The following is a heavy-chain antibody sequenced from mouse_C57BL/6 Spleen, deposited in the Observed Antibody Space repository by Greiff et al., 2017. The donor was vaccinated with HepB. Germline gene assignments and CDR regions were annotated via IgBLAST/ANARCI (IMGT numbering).Heavy chain of an antibody. CDR1: GFTFSDFY. V-gene: IGHV7-1*01. Sequence: EVQLVESGGGLVQSGRSLRLSCATSGFTFSDFYMEWVRQAPGKGLEWIAASRNKANDYTTEYSASVKGRFIVSRDTSQSILYLQMNALRAEDTAIYYCARDRGSGYYFDYWGQGTTLTVSS. CDR2: SRNKANDYTT. CDR3: ARDRGSGYYFDY. D-gene: IGHD3-2*02. J-gene: IGHJ2*01.